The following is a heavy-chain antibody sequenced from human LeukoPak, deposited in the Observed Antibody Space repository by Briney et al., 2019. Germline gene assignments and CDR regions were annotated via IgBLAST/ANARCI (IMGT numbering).Heavy chain of an antibody. J-gene: IGHJ4*02. Sequence: GGSLRLSCAASGFTFSSYWMSWVRQAPGKGLEWVAVISYDGSNKYYADSVKGRFTISRDNSKNTLYLQMNSLRAEDTAVYYCATGRDGYSIIYHFDYWGQGTLVTVSS. V-gene: IGHV3-30*03. CDR3: ATGRDGYSIIYHFDY. CDR2: ISYDGSNK. D-gene: IGHD5-24*01. CDR1: GFTFSSYW.